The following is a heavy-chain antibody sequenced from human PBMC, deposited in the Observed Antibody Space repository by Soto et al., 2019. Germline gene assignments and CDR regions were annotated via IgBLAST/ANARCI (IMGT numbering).Heavy chain of an antibody. Sequence: GESLKISCKGSGYSFTSYWIGWVRRMPGKGLEWMGIIYPGDSDTRYSPSFQGQVTISADKSISTAYLQWSSLKASDTAMYYCARDPSRYNWNYVAVDYWGQGTLVTVSS. J-gene: IGHJ4*02. CDR1: GYSFTSYW. CDR3: ARDPSRYNWNYVAVDY. CDR2: IYPGDSDT. V-gene: IGHV5-51*01. D-gene: IGHD1-7*01.